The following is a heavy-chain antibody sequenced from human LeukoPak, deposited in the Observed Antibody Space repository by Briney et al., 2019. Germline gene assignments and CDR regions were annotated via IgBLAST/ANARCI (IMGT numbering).Heavy chain of an antibody. V-gene: IGHV3-33*08. CDR3: ARDSRATGMDV. CDR1: GFTFSSYA. CDR2: IWYDGSNK. J-gene: IGHJ6*02. Sequence: PGGSLRLSCAASGFTFSSYAMHWVRQAPGKGLEWVAVIWYDGSNKYYADSVKGRFTISRDNSKNTLYLQMNSLRAEDTAVYYCARDSRATGMDVWGQGTTVTVSS. D-gene: IGHD1-26*01.